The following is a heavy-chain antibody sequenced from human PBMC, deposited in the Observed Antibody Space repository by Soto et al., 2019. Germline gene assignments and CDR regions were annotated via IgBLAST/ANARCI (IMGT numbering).Heavy chain of an antibody. CDR1: GFTFSSYA. CDR2: INHSGST. Sequence: PGGSLRLSCAASGFTFSSYAMSWVRQAPGKGLEWIGEINHSGSTNYNPSLKSRVTISVDTSKNQFSLKLSSVTAADTAVYYCARAKRGIQLWFYYYYGMDVWGQGTTVTVSS. D-gene: IGHD5-18*01. J-gene: IGHJ6*02. CDR3: ARAKRGIQLWFYYYYGMDV. V-gene: IGHV4-34*01.